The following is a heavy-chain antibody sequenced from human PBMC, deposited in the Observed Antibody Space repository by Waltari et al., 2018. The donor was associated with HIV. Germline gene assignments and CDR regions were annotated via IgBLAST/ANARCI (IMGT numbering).Heavy chain of an antibody. CDR1: GGTFSSYA. D-gene: IGHD3-22*01. CDR2: IIPSFGTA. J-gene: IGHJ6*02. CDR3: ASGRYYYDSSGYYCYYYDMDV. Sequence: QVQLVQSGAEVKKPGSSVKVSCKASGGTFSSYAISWVRQAPGQGREWMGGIIPSFGTANYAQKFQGRVTITADESTSTAYMELSSLRSEDTAVYYCASGRYYYDSSGYYCYYYDMDVWGQGTTVTVPS. V-gene: IGHV1-69*12.